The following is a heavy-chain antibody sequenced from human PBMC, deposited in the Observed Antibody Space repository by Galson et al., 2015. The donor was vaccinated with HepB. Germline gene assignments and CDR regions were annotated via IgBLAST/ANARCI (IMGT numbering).Heavy chain of an antibody. CDR3: ARESGSYPGGWFDP. J-gene: IGHJ5*02. CDR2: ISSSSSYI. D-gene: IGHD1-26*01. Sequence: SLRLSCAASGFTFSSYSMNWVRQAPGKGLEWVSSISSSSSYIYYADSVKGRFTISRDNAKNSLYLQMNSLRAEDTAVYYCARESGSYPGGWFDPWGQGTLVTVSS. CDR1: GFTFSSYS. V-gene: IGHV3-21*01.